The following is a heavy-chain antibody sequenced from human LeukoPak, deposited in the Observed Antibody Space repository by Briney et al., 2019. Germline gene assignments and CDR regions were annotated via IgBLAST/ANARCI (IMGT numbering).Heavy chain of an antibody. J-gene: IGHJ6*02. Sequence: GGSLRLSCAASGFTVSSNYMSWVRQAPGKGLEWVSVIYSGGSTYYADSVKGRFTISRDNSKNTLYLQMNSLRAEDTAVYYCAREVVELYGSGKGMDVWGQGTTVTVSS. CDR2: IYSGGST. V-gene: IGHV3-66*01. CDR1: GFTVSSNY. D-gene: IGHD3-10*01. CDR3: AREVVELYGSGKGMDV.